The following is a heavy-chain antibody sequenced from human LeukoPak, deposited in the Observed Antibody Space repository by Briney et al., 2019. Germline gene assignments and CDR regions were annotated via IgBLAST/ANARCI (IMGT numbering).Heavy chain of an antibody. CDR3: VRDSGSYRPIDY. J-gene: IGHJ4*02. D-gene: IGHD1-26*01. CDR1: GFTFTNAW. CDR2: ISSSGSYI. V-gene: IGHV3-21*01. Sequence: PGGSLRLSCAASGFTFTNAWMSWVRQAPGKGLEWVSSISSSGSYIYYRDSVKGRFTISRDNAENSLYLEMNSLRVEDTAIYYCVRDSGSYRPIDYWGQGTLVTVSS.